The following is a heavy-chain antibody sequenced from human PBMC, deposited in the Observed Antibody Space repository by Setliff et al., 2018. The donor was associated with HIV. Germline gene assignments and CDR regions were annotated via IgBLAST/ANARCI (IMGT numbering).Heavy chain of an antibody. V-gene: IGHV1-3*01. CDR3: ARGKTWLRFLDY. CDR2: INAGTGNT. D-gene: IGHD5-12*01. CDR1: GYTFTSYA. J-gene: IGHJ4*02. Sequence: GASVKVSCKASGYTFTSYAMHWVRQAPGQRLEWMGWINAGTGNTKYSQNVQGRVTVTMDTSTSTAYMELRSLKSDDTAVYYCARGKTWLRFLDYWGQGTLVTVSS.